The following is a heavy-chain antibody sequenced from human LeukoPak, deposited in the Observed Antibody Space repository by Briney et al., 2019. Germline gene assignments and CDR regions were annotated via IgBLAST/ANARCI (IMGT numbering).Heavy chain of an antibody. J-gene: IGHJ6*03. CDR1: GYTFTGYY. D-gene: IGHD3-3*01. V-gene: IGHV1-2*02. CDR2: INPNSGGT. CDR3: ARGSDFLYYYMDV. Sequence: ASVKVSCKASGYTFTGYYIHWVRQAPGQGLEWMGWINPNSGGTNYAQKFQGRVTMTRDTSISTAYMELSRLRSEDTAVYYCARGSDFLYYYMDVWGKGTTVIVSS.